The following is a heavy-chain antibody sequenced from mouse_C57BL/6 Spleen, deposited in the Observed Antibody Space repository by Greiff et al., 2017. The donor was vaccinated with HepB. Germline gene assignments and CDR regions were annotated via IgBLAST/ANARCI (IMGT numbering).Heavy chain of an antibody. V-gene: IGHV1-82*01. Sequence: QVQLQQSGPELVKPGASVKISCKASGYAFSSSWMNWVKQRPGKGLEWIGRIYPGDGDTNYNGKFKGKATLTADKSSSTAYMQLSSLTSEDSAVYFCPRSGGTDFDYWGQGTTLTVSS. CDR2: IYPGDGDT. CDR3: PRSGGTDFDY. D-gene: IGHD4-1*01. J-gene: IGHJ2*01. CDR1: GYAFSSSW.